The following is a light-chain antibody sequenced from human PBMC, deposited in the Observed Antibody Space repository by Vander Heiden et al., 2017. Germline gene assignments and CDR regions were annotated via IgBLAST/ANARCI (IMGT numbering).Light chain of an antibody. CDR2: NDN. V-gene: IGLV1-47*02. CDR1: SPNIGSKC. CDR3: EVWDDSLDGGV. Sequence: QSVLTLPPPPSGSLGQRLTTSRSGSSPNIGSKCVYWYQQNPGKAPKLLVYNDNQRPSGIPDRFSGSKSGTTATLTISGLEAEDEADYYCEVWDDSLDGGVFGRGTKLTVL. J-gene: IGLJ1*01.